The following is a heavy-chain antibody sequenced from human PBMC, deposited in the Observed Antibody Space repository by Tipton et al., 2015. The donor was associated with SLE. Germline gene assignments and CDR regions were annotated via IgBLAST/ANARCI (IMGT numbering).Heavy chain of an antibody. V-gene: IGHV4-34*01. J-gene: IGHJ4*02. CDR1: GGSFSGNY. CDR3: ARYGFPSNYFDY. Sequence: TLSLTCVVYGGSFSGNYWIWIRQPPGKGLEWIGEITHSGATNYNPSLKSRVTIAPDTSKNQFSLKLSSVTAADTAVYYCARYGFPSNYFDYWGQGTLVTVSS. D-gene: IGHD5-24*01. CDR2: ITHSGAT.